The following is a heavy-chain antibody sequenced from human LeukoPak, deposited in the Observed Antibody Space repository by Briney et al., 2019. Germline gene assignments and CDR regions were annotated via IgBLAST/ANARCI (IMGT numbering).Heavy chain of an antibody. CDR1: GFTFSTSW. Sequence: GGSLRLSCAASGFTFSTSWMHWVRQAPGKGLVWVSQINGDGGRTRFADSVKGRLTISRDNAKNTVYLQMNSLRTDDTAMYYCARGRERFFDYWGHGTLVTVSS. CDR2: INGDGGRT. J-gene: IGHJ4*01. CDR3: ARGRERFFDY. D-gene: IGHD5-24*01. V-gene: IGHV3-74*01.